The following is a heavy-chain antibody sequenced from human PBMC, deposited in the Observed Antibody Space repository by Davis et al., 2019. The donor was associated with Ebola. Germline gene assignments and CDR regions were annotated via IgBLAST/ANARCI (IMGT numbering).Heavy chain of an antibody. J-gene: IGHJ6*02. CDR3: ASVVATIWRYYGMDV. V-gene: IGHV4-30-4*01. CDR2: IYYSGST. D-gene: IGHD5-12*01. CDR1: GGSISSGAYY. Sequence: MPSETLSLTCTVSGGSISSGAYYWSWIRQPPGKGLEWIGYIYYSGSTYYNPSLKSRVTISVDTSKNQFSLKLSSVTAADTAVYYCASVVATIWRYYGMDVWGQGTTVTVSS.